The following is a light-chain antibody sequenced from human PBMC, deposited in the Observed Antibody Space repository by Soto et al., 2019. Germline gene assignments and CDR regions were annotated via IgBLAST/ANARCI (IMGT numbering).Light chain of an antibody. J-gene: IGKJ3*01. Sequence: EIVMTQSPDTLYVSPGEGATLSCRASQSVRTKLAWYQQKAGQAPRLLIYGASTRATGIPDRFSGSGSGTEFTLTISSLQSEDSAVYYCHQYNSWPRGTFGPGTKVEIK. V-gene: IGKV3-15*01. CDR1: QSVRTK. CDR3: HQYNSWPRGT. CDR2: GAS.